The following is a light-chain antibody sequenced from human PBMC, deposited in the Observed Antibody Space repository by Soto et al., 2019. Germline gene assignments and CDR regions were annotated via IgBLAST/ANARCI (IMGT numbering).Light chain of an antibody. CDR1: HMVVYSSNNKNY. J-gene: IGKJ4*01. V-gene: IGKV4-1*01. CDR2: WAS. CDR3: QQAYGTPRT. Sequence: CSCRHMVVYSSNNKNYLAWYQQKPGQPPKLLIYWASTRESLLPDRGRRGGSAADFILPISCPHAEDGGVDYWQQAYGTPRTFGVGTKVDIK.